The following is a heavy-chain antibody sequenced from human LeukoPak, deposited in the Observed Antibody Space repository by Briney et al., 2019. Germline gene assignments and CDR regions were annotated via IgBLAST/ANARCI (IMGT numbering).Heavy chain of an antibody. J-gene: IGHJ6*02. V-gene: IGHV4-59*01. CDR2: IYYSGST. CDR3: AREAYDILTGGVNYYYYGMDV. Sequence: SETLSLTCTVSGGSISSYYWSWIRQPPGKGLEWIGYIYYSGSTNYNPSLKSRVTISVDTSKNQFSLKLSSVTAADTAVYYWAREAYDILTGGVNYYYYGMDVWGQGTTVTVSS. D-gene: IGHD3-9*01. CDR1: GGSISSYY.